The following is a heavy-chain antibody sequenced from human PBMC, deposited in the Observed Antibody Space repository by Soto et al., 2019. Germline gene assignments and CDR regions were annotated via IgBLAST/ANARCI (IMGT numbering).Heavy chain of an antibody. D-gene: IGHD3-10*01. Sequence: QVQLQESGPGLVKPSQTLSLTCTVSGGSISSGDYYWSWIRQHPGKGLEWIGYIHSSGSPFYNPSLKSRVTISIERSRNQFSLNLTSVTAADTAVYYCARDGPTGSGSYWDYFDLWGQGTLVTVSS. CDR2: IHSSGSP. J-gene: IGHJ4*02. V-gene: IGHV4-31*03. CDR3: ARDGPTGSGSYWDYFDL. CDR1: GGSISSGDYY.